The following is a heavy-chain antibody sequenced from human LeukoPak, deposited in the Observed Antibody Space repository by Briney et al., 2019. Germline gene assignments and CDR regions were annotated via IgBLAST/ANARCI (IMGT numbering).Heavy chain of an antibody. D-gene: IGHD5-18*01. Sequence: SETLSLTCTVSGGFISSYYWSWIRQPPGKGLEWIGYIYYSGSTNYNPSLKSRVTISVDTSKNQFSLKLTSVTAADTAVYYCARAHGIYSYVNWGQGTLVTVSS. V-gene: IGHV4-59*13. CDR1: GGFISSYY. CDR3: ARAHGIYSYVN. CDR2: IYYSGST. J-gene: IGHJ4*02.